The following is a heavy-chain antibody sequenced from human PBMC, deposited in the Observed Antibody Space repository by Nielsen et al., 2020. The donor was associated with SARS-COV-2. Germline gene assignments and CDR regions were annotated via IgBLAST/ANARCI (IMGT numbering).Heavy chain of an antibody. Sequence: GESLKISCAASGFTFSSYSMNWVRQAPGKGLEWVSSISSTSSYIYYADSVKGRFTISRDNAKNSLYLQMKSLRAEDTAVYYCARDLYSGYGGGYWGQGTLVTVSS. CDR3: ARDLYSGYGGGY. D-gene: IGHD5-12*01. CDR2: ISSTSSYI. V-gene: IGHV3-21*01. J-gene: IGHJ4*02. CDR1: GFTFSSYS.